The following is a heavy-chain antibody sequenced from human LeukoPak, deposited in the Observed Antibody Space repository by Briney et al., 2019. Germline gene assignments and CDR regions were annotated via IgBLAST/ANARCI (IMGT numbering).Heavy chain of an antibody. D-gene: IGHD1-14*01. V-gene: IGHV3-7*01. CDR1: GFTFSSYL. J-gene: IGHJ4*02. Sequence: GGSLRLSCAASGFTFSSYLMGWARQAPGKGPEWVASIKEDGSEKYYADSVKGRFSISRDNAKNSQYLQMNSLRVEDTAVYYCARLKGETTYRPLGYWGQGTLVTVSS. CDR3: ARLKGETTYRPLGY. CDR2: IKEDGSEK.